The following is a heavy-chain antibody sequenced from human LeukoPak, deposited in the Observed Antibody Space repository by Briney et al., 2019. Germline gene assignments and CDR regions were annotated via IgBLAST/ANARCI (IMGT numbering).Heavy chain of an antibody. CDR2: ISGSGGST. J-gene: IGHJ6*02. D-gene: IGHD6-19*01. Sequence: PGGSLRLSCAASGFTFSSYSMNWVRQAPGKGLEWVSAISGSGGSTYYADSVKGRFTISRDNSKNTLYLQMNSLRAEDTAVYYCAKDSPGGQWLVFYYYYGMDVWGQGTTVTVSS. CDR3: AKDSPGGQWLVFYYYYGMDV. CDR1: GFTFSSYS. V-gene: IGHV3-23*01.